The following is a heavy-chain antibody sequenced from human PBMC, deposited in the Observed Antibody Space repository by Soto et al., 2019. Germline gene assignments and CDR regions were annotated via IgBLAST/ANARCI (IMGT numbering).Heavy chain of an antibody. CDR3: ERHKKSSGGAIEGWLET. CDR2: IYYSGST. Sequence: SEPLXLTCTVSCCSIIISIYYFGFILQPPGKWLEWIGSIYYSGSTYYNPSLKSRVTISVDTSKNQFSLKLSSVTAADAAVYYCERHKKSSGGAIEGWLETWGQGTLV. CDR1: CCSIIISIYY. J-gene: IGHJ5*02. D-gene: IGHD2-15*01. V-gene: IGHV4-39*01.